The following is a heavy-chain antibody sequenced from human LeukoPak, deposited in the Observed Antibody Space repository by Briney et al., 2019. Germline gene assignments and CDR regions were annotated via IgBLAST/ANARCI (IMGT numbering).Heavy chain of an antibody. CDR2: ISGSDGST. V-gene: IGHV3-23*01. J-gene: IGHJ4*02. CDR1: GFTFSSYG. CDR3: AKDGGYYDFDS. Sequence: GGSLRLSCAASGFTFSSYGMSWVRQAPGKGLEWVSVISGSDGSTYYADSVKGRFTISRDNSKNTLYLQMYSLRVEDTAVYYCAKDGGYYDFDSWGQGILVTVSS. D-gene: IGHD5-12*01.